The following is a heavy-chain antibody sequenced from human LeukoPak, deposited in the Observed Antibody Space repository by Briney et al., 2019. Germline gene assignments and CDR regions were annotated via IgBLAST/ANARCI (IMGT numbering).Heavy chain of an antibody. V-gene: IGHV4-4*07. CDR1: GGSISSYY. CDR2: IYTSGST. CDR3: ARVVVPAAGYYYYYYMDV. J-gene: IGHJ6*03. Sequence: SETLSLTCTVSGGSISSYYWSWIRQPAGKGLEWIGRIYTSGSTNYNPSLKSRVTMSVDTSKNQFSLKLSSVTAADTAVYYCARVVVPAAGYYYYYYMDVWGKGTTVTVSS. D-gene: IGHD2-2*01.